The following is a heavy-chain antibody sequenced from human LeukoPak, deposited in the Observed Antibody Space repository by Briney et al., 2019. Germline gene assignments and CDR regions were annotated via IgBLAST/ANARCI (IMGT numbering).Heavy chain of an antibody. Sequence: GGSLTLSCTASGFTVSSYWMSWVRLAPGGWRGWVANIKLDGSQKYYADSVRGRFIISRDNAKNSLYLQMNRLRAEDTAVYYGARDKSVGKQWLGVWGQGALVTVSS. D-gene: IGHD6-19*01. CDR2: IKLDGSQK. V-gene: IGHV3-7*01. CDR3: ARDKSVGKQWLGV. J-gene: IGHJ4*02. CDR1: GFTVSSYW.